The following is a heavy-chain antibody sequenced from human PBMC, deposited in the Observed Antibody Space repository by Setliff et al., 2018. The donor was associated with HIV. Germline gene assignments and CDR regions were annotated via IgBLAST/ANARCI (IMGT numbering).Heavy chain of an antibody. CDR1: GFTFSSYA. J-gene: IGHJ6*02. CDR2: ISGSGSTI. CDR3: ARSLWFGELVDYYGMDV. Sequence: PGGSLRLSCAAYGFTFSSYAMTWVRQAPGWGLEWVSAISGSGSTIYYADSVKGRFTISRDNAKNSLYLQMNSLRAEDTAVYYCARSLWFGELVDYYGMDVWGQGTTVTVSS. V-gene: IGHV3-48*01. D-gene: IGHD3-10*01.